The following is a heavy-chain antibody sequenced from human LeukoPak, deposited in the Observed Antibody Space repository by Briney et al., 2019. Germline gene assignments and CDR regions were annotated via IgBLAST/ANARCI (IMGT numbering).Heavy chain of an antibody. J-gene: IGHJ5*02. CDR2: IWYDGSNK. Sequence: PGGSLRLSCAASGFTFSSYSMHWVRQAPGRGLEWVAVIWYDGSNKYYADSVKGRFTISRDNSKNTLYLQMNSLRAEDTAVYYCAREYYDFWSGYSGWFDPWGQGTLVTVSS. V-gene: IGHV3-33*01. CDR1: GFTFSSYS. CDR3: AREYYDFWSGYSGWFDP. D-gene: IGHD3-3*01.